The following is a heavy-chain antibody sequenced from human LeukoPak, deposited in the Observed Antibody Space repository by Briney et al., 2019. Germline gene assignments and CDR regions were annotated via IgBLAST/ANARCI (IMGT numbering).Heavy chain of an antibody. CDR2: IIPIFGTA. D-gene: IGHD6-13*01. Sequence: GASVKVSCKASGGTFSNYAISWLRQAPGQGLEWMGGIIPIFGTANYAQKFQGRVTVTTDESTSTVYMEVSSVRFEDTAVYYCAKDRASSSWSRDAFDIWGQGTVVTVSS. V-gene: IGHV1-69*05. J-gene: IGHJ3*02. CDR1: GGTFSNYA. CDR3: AKDRASSSWSRDAFDI.